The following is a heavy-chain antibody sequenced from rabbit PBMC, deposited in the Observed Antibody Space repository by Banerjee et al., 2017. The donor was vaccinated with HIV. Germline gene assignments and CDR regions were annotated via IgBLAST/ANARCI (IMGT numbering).Heavy chain of an antibody. D-gene: IGHD1-1*01. CDR3: ARGYWTDGLHL. Sequence: QSLEESGGDLVKPGASLTLTCKASGFTLSNYWICWVRQAPGKGLEWIACIYTGDGNTHYASWAKGRFTISKTSSTVDLKMTSLTVADTATYFCARGYWTDGLHLWGPGTLVTVS. CDR2: IYTGDGNT. V-gene: IGHV1S40*01. J-gene: IGHJ4*01. CDR1: GFTLSNYW.